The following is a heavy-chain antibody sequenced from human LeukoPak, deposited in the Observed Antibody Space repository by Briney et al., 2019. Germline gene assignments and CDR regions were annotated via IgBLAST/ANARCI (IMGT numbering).Heavy chain of an antibody. V-gene: IGHV1-2*02. CDR3: ASESPPGYGGWGSYYYGMDV. J-gene: IGHJ6*02. CDR1: GYTFTGYY. CDR2: INPNSGGT. D-gene: IGHD4-23*01. Sequence: GASVKVSCKASGYTFTGYYMHWVRQAPGQGLEWMGWINPNSGGTNYAQKFQGRVTMTRDTSISTAYMELSRLRSDDTAVYYCASESPPGYGGWGSYYYGMDVWGQGTTVTVSS.